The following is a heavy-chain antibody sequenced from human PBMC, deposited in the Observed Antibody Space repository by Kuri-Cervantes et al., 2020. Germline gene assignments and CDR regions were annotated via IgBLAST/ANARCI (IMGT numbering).Heavy chain of an antibody. J-gene: IGHJ4*02. Sequence: ASVKVSCKASGYTFTSYGISWVRQAPGQGLEWMGWMNPNSGNTGYAQKFQGRVTMTRDTSISTAYMELSRLRSDDTAVYYCASQWLENLDYWGQGTLVTVSS. V-gene: IGHV1-8*02. CDR2: MNPNSGNT. CDR3: ASQWLENLDY. CDR1: GYTFTSYG. D-gene: IGHD6-19*01.